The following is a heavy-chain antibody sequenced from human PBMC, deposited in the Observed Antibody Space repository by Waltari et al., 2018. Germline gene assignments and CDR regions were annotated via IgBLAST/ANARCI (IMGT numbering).Heavy chain of an antibody. V-gene: IGHV4-39*07. J-gene: IGHJ3*02. CDR1: GGSISSSSYY. Sequence: QVQLQESGPGLVKPSETLSLTCSVSGGSISSSSYYWGWTRQSPGKGREWIGSIYYSGSNYCNTSPKGRGTNSGGPFKNQFSLKLESVTAAETGVDCCARGTRGEYFDFWSSYYGAFDIWGQGTMVTVSS. CDR2: IYYSGSN. D-gene: IGHD3-3*01. CDR3: ARGTRGEYFDFWSSYYGAFDI.